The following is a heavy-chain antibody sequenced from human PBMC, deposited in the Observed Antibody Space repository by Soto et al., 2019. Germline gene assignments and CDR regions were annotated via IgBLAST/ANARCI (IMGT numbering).Heavy chain of an antibody. D-gene: IGHD1-20*01. Sequence: QVQLVQSGAEVKTPGASVKVSCKASGYTFASYDINWVRQAPGQGLEWMGWMNPNSGNTGYAQKFQGRLTMTGDIALSTANREPSSLRKKLTAVYYCARSIAYNLNWLDTWGQGTLVTVSA. CDR2: MNPNSGNT. CDR1: GYTFASYD. J-gene: IGHJ5*02. CDR3: ARSIAYNLNWLDT. V-gene: IGHV1-8*02.